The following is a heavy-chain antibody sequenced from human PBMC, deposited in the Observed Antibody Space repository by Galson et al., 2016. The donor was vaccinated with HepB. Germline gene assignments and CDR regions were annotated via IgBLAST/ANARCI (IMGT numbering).Heavy chain of an antibody. CDR1: GFTFSDAW. Sequence: SLRLSCAASGFTFSDAWMTWVRQTPGKRLEWVGRLKDKSDGETVDYAAPVKGRFIISRDDSKTTLYLHMNSRRAEDTAIYFCATYGSGKKFDFWGQGTLVTVSS. CDR3: ATYGSGKKFDF. CDR2: LKDKSDGETV. D-gene: IGHD3-10*01. J-gene: IGHJ4*02. V-gene: IGHV3-15*01.